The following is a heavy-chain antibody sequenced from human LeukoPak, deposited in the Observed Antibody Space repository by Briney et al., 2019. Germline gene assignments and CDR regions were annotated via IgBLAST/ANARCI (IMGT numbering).Heavy chain of an antibody. J-gene: IGHJ4*02. CDR2: INAYNGST. Sequence: ASVKVSCKASGYTFTRSGITWVRQASGQGLEWMGWINAYNGSTNYAQNFQGRVIMTTDPSTNTANMELRSLRSDDTAVFYCARAFYYGFLSGYYTFDYWGPGTLVTVSS. CDR3: ARAFYYGFLSGYYTFDY. D-gene: IGHD3-3*01. V-gene: IGHV1-18*01. CDR1: GYTFTRSG.